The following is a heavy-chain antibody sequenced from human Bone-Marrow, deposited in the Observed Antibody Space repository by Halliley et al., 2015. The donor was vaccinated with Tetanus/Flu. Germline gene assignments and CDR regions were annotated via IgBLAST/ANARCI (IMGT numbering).Heavy chain of an antibody. CDR2: IHHSGRT. V-gene: IGHV4-4*02. D-gene: IGHD1-26*01. J-gene: IGHJ4*02. Sequence: TLSLTCAVSGASISSSNWWCWVRQPPGKGLEWIGEIHHSGRTNYNPSLKSRATILLDKSKNQFSLRLNSVTAADTASYYCATSRGSYLDYWGPGTLVTVSS. CDR1: GASISSSNW. CDR3: ATSRGSYLDY.